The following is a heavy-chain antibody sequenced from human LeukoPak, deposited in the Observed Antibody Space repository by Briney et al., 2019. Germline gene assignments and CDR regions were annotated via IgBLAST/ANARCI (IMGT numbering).Heavy chain of an antibody. D-gene: IGHD5-18*01. J-gene: IGHJ4*02. V-gene: IGHV3-7*03. CDR2: IKQDGSEK. CDR3: ATRGYSYGDFDY. Sequence: PGGSLRLSCVASGFTFGKYWISWVRQAPGKGLEWVANIKQDGSEKYYVDSVKGRFTISRDNAKNSLYLQMNSLRAEDTAVYYCATRGYSYGDFDYWGQGTLVTVSS. CDR1: GFTFGKYW.